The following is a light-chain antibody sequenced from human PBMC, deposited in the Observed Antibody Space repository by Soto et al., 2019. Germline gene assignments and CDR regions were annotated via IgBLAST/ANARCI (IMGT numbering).Light chain of an antibody. CDR2: DVT. J-gene: IGLJ1*01. Sequence: QSVLTQPASVSASPGQSITISCTGTSSDVVGYNYVSWYQHHPGKAPKLIIYDVTNRPSGVSNPFSGSKSGNTASLTISGLQPEGEADYYCSSYTTSNTRQIVFGTGTKVTVL. CDR1: SSDVVGYNY. V-gene: IGLV2-14*03. CDR3: SSYTTSNTRQIV.